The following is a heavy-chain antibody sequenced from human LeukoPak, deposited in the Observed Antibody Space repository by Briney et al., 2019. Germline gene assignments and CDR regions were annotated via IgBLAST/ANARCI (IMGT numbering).Heavy chain of an antibody. CDR1: GFTFSDYY. CDR3: ARDVTMEEMATLVDY. CDR2: ISSSDTI. J-gene: IGHJ4*02. D-gene: IGHD5-24*01. Sequence: GGSLRLSCAASGFTFSDYYMSWIRQAPGQGLEWVSYISSSDTIYYSDSVKGRFTISRDNAKNSLYLQMNSLRAEDTAVYYCARDVTMEEMATLVDYWGQGTLVTVSS. V-gene: IGHV3-11*04.